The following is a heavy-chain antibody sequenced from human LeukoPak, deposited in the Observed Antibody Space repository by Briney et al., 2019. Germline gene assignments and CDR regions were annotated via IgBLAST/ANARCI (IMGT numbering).Heavy chain of an antibody. J-gene: IGHJ4*02. Sequence: PSETLSLTCTVSGGSISSSSYYWGWIRQPPGKGLEWIGSIYYSGSTYYNPSLKSRATISVDTSQNPSSLKLSSVTAADTAVYYCGGQVSYGSDYWGQGTLVTVSS. CDR1: GGSISSSSYY. V-gene: IGHV4-39*01. CDR3: GGQVSYGSDY. D-gene: IGHD3-16*01. CDR2: IYYSGST.